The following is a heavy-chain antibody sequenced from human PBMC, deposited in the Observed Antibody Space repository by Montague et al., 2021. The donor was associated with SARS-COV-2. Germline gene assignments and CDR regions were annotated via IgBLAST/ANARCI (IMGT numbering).Heavy chain of an antibody. V-gene: IGHV3-9*01. CDR2: ISWNSGSI. CDR1: GFSFDDYA. CDR3: VKGSVRRPVISAPDY. Sequence: SLRLSCAASGFSFDDYAMHWVRQAPGKGLEWVSGISWNSGSIGYADSVKGRFTISRDNAKNSLYLQMNSLRADDTALYYCVKGSVRRPVISAPDYWGQGSRVTVSS. D-gene: IGHD3-10*01. J-gene: IGHJ4*02.